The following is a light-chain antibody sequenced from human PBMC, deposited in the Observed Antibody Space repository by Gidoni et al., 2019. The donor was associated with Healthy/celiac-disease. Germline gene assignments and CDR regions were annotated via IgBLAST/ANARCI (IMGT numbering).Light chain of an antibody. Sequence: EIVMTQSPATLSVSPGERATLSCRASQSVSSNFAWYQQKPGQAPRILIYGASTRATGTPARFSGSGSGTEFTLTISSLQSEDFAVYFCQQYDNWPPLFGQGTKLEIK. CDR1: QSVSSN. J-gene: IGKJ2*01. CDR2: GAS. V-gene: IGKV3-15*01. CDR3: QQYDNWPPL.